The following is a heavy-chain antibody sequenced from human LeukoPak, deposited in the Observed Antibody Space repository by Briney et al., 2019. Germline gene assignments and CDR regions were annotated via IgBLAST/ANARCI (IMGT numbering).Heavy chain of an antibody. V-gene: IGHV1-69*04. J-gene: IGHJ5*02. D-gene: IGHD1-26*01. Sequence: GASVTLCCKASGGTLSSYAISWVRQAPGQGLEWMGRIIPILGIANYAQKFQGRVTITADKSTSTAYMELSSLRSEDTAVYYCARAGGPPQNNWFDPWGQGTLVTVSS. CDR2: IIPILGIA. CDR3: ARAGGPPQNNWFDP. CDR1: GGTLSSYA.